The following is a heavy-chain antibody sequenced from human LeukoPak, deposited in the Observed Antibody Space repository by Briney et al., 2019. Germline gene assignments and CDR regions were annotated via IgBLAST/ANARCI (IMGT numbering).Heavy chain of an antibody. CDR1: GYTFTSHY. V-gene: IGHV1-46*01. Sequence: ASVKVSCKASGYTFTSHYMHWVRQAPGQGLEWMGIINPSGGSTNYAQKFQGRITMTRDTSTTTVYMDLSSLRSEDTAVYYCARAGFTYSYGSAPVRHFDFWGLGTLVTVSA. D-gene: IGHD3-10*01. CDR3: ARAGFTYSYGSAPVRHFDF. J-gene: IGHJ4*02. CDR2: INPSGGST.